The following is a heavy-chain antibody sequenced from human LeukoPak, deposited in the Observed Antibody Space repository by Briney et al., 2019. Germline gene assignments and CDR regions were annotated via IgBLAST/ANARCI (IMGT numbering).Heavy chain of an antibody. CDR3: ARGPWTYYYGSGTGGKENWFDP. CDR1: GYTFTGYY. D-gene: IGHD3-10*01. Sequence: VASVKVSCKTSGYTFTGYYMHWLRQAPGQGLEWMGWINPNNGGTNYAQKFQGRVSMTRDTSISTAYMELSRLRSDDTAVYYCARGPWTYYYGSGTGGKENWFDPWGQGTLVTVSS. V-gene: IGHV1-2*02. CDR2: INPNNGGT. J-gene: IGHJ5*02.